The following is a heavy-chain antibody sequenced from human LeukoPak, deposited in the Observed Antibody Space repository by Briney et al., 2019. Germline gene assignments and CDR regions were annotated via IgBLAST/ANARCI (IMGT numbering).Heavy chain of an antibody. CDR1: GFTFSSYA. CDR3: ATTAATAGGPY. Sequence: GGSLRLSCAASGFTFSSYAMSWVRQAPGKGLEWVSAISGSGGSTYHADSVKGRFTISRDNSKNSLYLQMNSLRVEDTVVYYCATTAATAGGPYWGQGTLVSVPP. V-gene: IGHV3-23*01. J-gene: IGHJ4*02. CDR2: ISGSGGST. D-gene: IGHD6-13*01.